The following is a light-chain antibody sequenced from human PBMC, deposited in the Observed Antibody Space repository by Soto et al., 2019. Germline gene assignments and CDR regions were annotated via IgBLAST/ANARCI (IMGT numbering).Light chain of an antibody. CDR2: GAS. V-gene: IGKV3-20*01. Sequence: EIVLTQSPGTLSLSPGERATLSCRASQSVSSSYLAWYQQKPGQAPRLLIYGASSRATGIPERFSGSGSGTDFNLNISRLEAEDFAVYYCQQYGSSLTWTFGQGTKVEIK. CDR1: QSVSSSY. J-gene: IGKJ1*01. CDR3: QQYGSSLTWT.